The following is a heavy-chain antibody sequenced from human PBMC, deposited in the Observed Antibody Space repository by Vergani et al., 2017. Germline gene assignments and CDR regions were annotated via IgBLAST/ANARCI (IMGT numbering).Heavy chain of an antibody. CDR3: AGDTSESTRYYYYGMDV. Sequence: QVQLVQSGAGMKKPGASVKVSCTTAGYSFSNYGISWVRQAPGQGLEWMGRINPIFGTANYAQKFQGRVTITADESTSTAYMELSSMRSEDTAVYYCAGDTSESTRYYYYGMDVWGQGTTVTVSS. D-gene: IGHD2-2*01. V-gene: IGHV1-69*13. CDR2: INPIFGTA. J-gene: IGHJ6*02. CDR1: GYSFSNYG.